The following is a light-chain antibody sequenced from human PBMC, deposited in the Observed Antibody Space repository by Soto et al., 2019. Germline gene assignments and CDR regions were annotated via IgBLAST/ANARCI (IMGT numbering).Light chain of an antibody. CDR2: AAS. CDR1: QSVSSSY. V-gene: IGKV3-20*01. Sequence: EIVLTQSPGNLSLSPGERATLSCRASQSVSSSYLAWYQHKPGQAPRLLIYAASSRATGIPDRFSGSGSGTDFTLTISRLEPEDFAVYYCQQYGSSPVTFGQGTRLEI. CDR3: QQYGSSPVT. J-gene: IGKJ5*01.